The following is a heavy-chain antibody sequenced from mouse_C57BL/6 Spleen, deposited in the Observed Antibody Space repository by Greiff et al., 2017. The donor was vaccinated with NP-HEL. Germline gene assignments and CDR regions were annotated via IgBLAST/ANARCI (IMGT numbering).Heavy chain of an antibody. V-gene: IGHV1-54*01. CDR1: GYAFTNYL. CDR3: AREDYYGSRFAY. Sequence: QVQLQQSGAELVRPGTSVKVSCKASGYAFTNYLIEWVKQRPGQGLEWIGVINPGSGGTNYNEKFKGKATLTADKSSSTAYMQLSSLTSEDSAVYFCAREDYYGSRFAYWGQGTLVTVSA. D-gene: IGHD1-1*01. J-gene: IGHJ3*01. CDR2: INPGSGGT.